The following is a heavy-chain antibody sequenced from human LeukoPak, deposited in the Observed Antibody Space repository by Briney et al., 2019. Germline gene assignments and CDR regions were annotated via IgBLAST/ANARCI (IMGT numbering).Heavy chain of an antibody. CDR2: INTNTGNP. D-gene: IGHD6-13*01. J-gene: IGHJ5*02. CDR1: GYTFTSYG. V-gene: IGHV7-4-1*02. CDR3: ARVEQLDWFDP. Sequence: ASVKVSCKASGYTFTSYGISWVRQAPGQGLEWMGWINTNTGNPTYAQGFTGRFVFSLDTSVSTAYLQISSLKAEDTAVYYCARVEQLDWFDPWGQGTLVTVSS.